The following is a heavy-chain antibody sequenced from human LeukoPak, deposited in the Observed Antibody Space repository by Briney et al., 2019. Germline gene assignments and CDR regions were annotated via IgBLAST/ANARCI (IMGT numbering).Heavy chain of an antibody. CDR2: INHSGST. Sequence: PSETLSLTCAVYGGSFSGYYWSWIRQPPGKGLEWIGEINHSGSTNYNPSLKSRVTISVDTSKNQFSLKLSSVTAADTAVYYCARGYSYGSTLDYWGQGTPVTVSS. J-gene: IGHJ4*02. D-gene: IGHD5-18*01. CDR1: GGSFSGYY. V-gene: IGHV4-34*01. CDR3: ARGYSYGSTLDY.